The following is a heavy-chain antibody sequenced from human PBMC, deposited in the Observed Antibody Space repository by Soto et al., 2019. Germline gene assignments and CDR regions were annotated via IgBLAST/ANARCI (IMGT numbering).Heavy chain of an antibody. J-gene: IGHJ3*02. V-gene: IGHV4-30-4*02. CDR1: GGSITSGDYY. D-gene: IGHD3-10*02. CDR3: ARSHYVLGAFDI. Sequence: SDTPSLTCTVAGGSITSGDYYWSWIRQPPGKGPEWIGYIYHSGSTYYNPSLKSRITISLDTSKNQFSLKLSSVTVADTAVYYCARSHYVLGAFDIWGPGAMVTVSS. CDR2: IYHSGST.